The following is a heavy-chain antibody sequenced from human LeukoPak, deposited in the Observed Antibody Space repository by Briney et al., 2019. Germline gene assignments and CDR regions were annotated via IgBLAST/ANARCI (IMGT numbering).Heavy chain of an antibody. CDR2: IDPNSGGT. Sequence: ASVKVSCKASGYTFTGYYMHWVRQAPGQGLEWMGWIDPNSGGTNYAQKFQGRVTMTRDTSVSTAYMELSRLRSDDTAVYYCARVRWGNWFDPWGQGTLVTVSS. CDR3: ARVRWGNWFDP. V-gene: IGHV1-2*02. CDR1: GYTFTGYY. D-gene: IGHD3-16*01. J-gene: IGHJ5*02.